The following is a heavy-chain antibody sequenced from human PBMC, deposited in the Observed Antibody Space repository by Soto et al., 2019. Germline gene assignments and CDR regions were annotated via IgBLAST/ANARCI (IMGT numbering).Heavy chain of an antibody. J-gene: IGHJ6*02. CDR3: ATERGYYGSGSYEYYYNDMGG. Sequence: SVKVSCKASGGTFSSYAISWVRQAPGQGPEWMGGIIPIFGTANYAQKFQGRVTITADESTSTAYMELSSLRSADTAVYYCATERGYYGSGSYEYYYNDMGGWHQGTRGTASS. CDR1: GGTFSSYA. V-gene: IGHV1-69*13. CDR2: IIPIFGTA. D-gene: IGHD3-10*01.